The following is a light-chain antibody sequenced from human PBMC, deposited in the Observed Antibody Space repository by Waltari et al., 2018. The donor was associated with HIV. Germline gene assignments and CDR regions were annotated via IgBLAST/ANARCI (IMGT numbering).Light chain of an antibody. Sequence: DIQMTQSPSSLSASVGDSVTITCRASQTVNNKLNWYQQKPCEAPKVVIYDASTLQSGVPSRFRGGGSWTDFTLTITSLQLDDFATYCCQQSFSYPLTFGPGTKVDI. J-gene: IGKJ3*01. CDR1: QTVNNK. CDR2: DAS. V-gene: IGKV1-39*01. CDR3: QQSFSYPLT.